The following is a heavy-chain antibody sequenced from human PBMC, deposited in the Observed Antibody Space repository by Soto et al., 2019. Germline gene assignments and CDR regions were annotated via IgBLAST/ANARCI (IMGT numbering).Heavy chain of an antibody. Sequence: GSLRLSCAPSGFTVSSNDMSWVRQAPGKGLEWVSVIYTGGGTYYADSVKGRFTISRDNSKNTLYLQMNSLGDEDTAVYYCVRSFFCSGGSCYSISSHWGQGTLVTVSS. V-gene: IGHV3-66*01. CDR3: VRSFFCSGGSCYSISSH. J-gene: IGHJ4*02. CDR1: GFTVSSND. D-gene: IGHD2-15*01. CDR2: IYTGGGT.